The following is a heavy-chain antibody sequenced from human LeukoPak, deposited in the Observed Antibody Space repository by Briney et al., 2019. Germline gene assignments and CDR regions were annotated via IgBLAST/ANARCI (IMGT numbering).Heavy chain of an antibody. CDR3: ARKYCSGGSCAFDP. J-gene: IGHJ5*02. CDR1: GGTFSSYA. D-gene: IGHD2-15*01. V-gene: IGHV1-69*13. CDR2: IIPIFGTA. Sequence: ASVKVSCKASGGTFSSYAISWVRQAPGQGLEWMGGIIPIFGTANYAQKFQGIVTITADESTSTAYMELSSLRSEDTAVYYCARKYCSGGSCAFDPWGQGTLVTVSS.